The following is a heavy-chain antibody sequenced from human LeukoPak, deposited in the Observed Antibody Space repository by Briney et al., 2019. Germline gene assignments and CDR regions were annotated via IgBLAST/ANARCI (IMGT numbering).Heavy chain of an antibody. D-gene: IGHD4-17*01. CDR3: ARHVTTGAFDI. CDR1: GGSISSGGYS. V-gene: IGHV4-30-2*01. CDR2: IYHSGST. J-gene: IGHJ3*02. Sequence: SQTLSLTCAVSGGSISSGGYSWSWIRQPPGKGPEWIGYIYHSGSTYYNPSLKSRVTISVDRSKNQFSLKLSSVTAADTAVYYCARHVTTGAFDIWGQGTMVTVSS.